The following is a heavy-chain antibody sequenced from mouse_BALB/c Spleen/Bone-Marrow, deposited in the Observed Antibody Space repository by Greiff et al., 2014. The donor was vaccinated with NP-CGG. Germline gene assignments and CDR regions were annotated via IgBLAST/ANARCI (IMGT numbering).Heavy chain of an antibody. CDR3: ARDWLRRAMDY. J-gene: IGHJ4*01. CDR1: GFSLTSYG. CDR2: IWAGGST. V-gene: IGHV2-9*02. Sequence: VKLVESGPGLVAPSQSPSITCTVSGFSLTSYGVHWVRQPPGKGLEWLGVIWAGGSTNYNSALMSRLSISKDNSKSQVFLKMNSLQTDDTAMYYCARDWLRRAMDYWGQGTSVTVSS. D-gene: IGHD2-2*01.